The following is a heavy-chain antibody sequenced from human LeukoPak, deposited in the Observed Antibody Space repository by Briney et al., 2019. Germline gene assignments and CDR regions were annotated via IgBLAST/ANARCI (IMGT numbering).Heavy chain of an antibody. J-gene: IGHJ4*02. CDR1: GFTFSSYG. D-gene: IGHD7-27*01. Sequence: PGGSLRLSCAASGFTFSSYGMHWVRQAPGKGLEWVSVISGRGDSTYYADSVKGRFTISRGNSKSTVYLQMNSLRAEDTAVYYCARETGDFDSWGQGTLVIVSS. CDR2: ISGRGDST. V-gene: IGHV3-23*01. CDR3: ARETGDFDS.